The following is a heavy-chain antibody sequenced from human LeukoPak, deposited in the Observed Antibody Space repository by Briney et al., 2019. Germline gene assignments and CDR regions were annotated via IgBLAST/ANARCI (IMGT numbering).Heavy chain of an antibody. CDR2: IYHSGST. D-gene: IGHD3-10*01. J-gene: IGHJ4*02. CDR3: ARDLHGSGSPTLY. CDR1: GGSISSGGYY. Sequence: SQTLSLTCTVSGGSISSGGYYWSWIRQPPGKGLEWIGYIYHSGSTYYNPSLKSRVTISVDTSKNQFSLKLSSVTAADTAVYYCARDLHGSGSPTLYWGQGTLVTVSS. V-gene: IGHV4-30-2*01.